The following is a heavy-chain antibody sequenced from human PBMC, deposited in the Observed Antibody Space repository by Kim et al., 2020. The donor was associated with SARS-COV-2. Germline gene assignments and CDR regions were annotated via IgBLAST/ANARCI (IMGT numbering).Heavy chain of an antibody. V-gene: IGHV4-59*01. J-gene: IGHJ3*02. CDR3: ARLTYYYDSSGPHRAFDI. Sequence: KGRVTISVDTAKNQFSLKLSSVTAADTAVYYCARLTYYYDSSGPHRAFDIWGQGTMVTVSS. D-gene: IGHD3-22*01.